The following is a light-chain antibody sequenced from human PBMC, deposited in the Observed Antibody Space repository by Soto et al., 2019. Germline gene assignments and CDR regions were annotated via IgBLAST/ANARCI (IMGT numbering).Light chain of an antibody. V-gene: IGKV1-5*03. CDR1: LPISNY. J-gene: IGKJ1*01. CDR2: KAS. Sequence: DIQMTQSPSSLSASVGDRVTITCRASLPISNYLAWYQQKPGEAPKLLIYKASTLKSGVPSRFSGSGSGTEFTLTISSLQPDDFATYYCHHYNSYSEAFGQGTKVDIK. CDR3: HHYNSYSEA.